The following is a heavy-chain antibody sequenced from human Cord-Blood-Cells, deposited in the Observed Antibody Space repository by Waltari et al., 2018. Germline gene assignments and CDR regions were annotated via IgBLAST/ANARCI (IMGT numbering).Heavy chain of an antibody. D-gene: IGHD7-27*01. CDR2: IIPILGTA. CDR3: AKIRPTGDTI. Sequence: QVQLVQSGAEGKKPGSSVKVSCKASGGTFSSYAISWVGKAPGQGLEWMGGIIPILGTANYAQKFQGRVTITADESTSTAYRELSSLRSEDTAVYYCAKIRPTGDTIWGQGTLVTVSS. CDR1: GGTFSSYA. J-gene: IGHJ4*02. V-gene: IGHV1-69*01.